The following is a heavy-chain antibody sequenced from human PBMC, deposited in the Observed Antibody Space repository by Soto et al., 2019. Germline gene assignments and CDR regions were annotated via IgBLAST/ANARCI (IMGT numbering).Heavy chain of an antibody. CDR3: STRAYDTNAYYRFEP. CDR1: VVSFSGHS. D-gene: IGHD3-22*01. CDR2: INHSGRV. Sequence: SETLSLTCAVYVVSFSGHSWTCIRHSPGKGLEWIGDINHSGRVNYSPTLKSRVTISLDTSKNQFSLTLSAVTAADTAMYYCSTRAYDTNAYYRFEPLGQGTLVKLSS. J-gene: IGHJ5*01. V-gene: IGHV4-34*01.